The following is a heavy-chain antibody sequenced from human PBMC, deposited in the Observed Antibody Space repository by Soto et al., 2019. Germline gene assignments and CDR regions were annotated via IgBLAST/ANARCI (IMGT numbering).Heavy chain of an antibody. CDR1: EVTVRGID. CDR3: ARIRYCSSTSCYWRPHNWFDP. CDR2: IYSGGST. D-gene: IGHD2-2*01. J-gene: IGHJ5*02. V-gene: IGHV3-53*01. Sequence: QSHTCGAAEVTVRGIDVSWVLQEQGKGLEWVSVIYSGGSTYYADSVKGRFTISRDNSKNTLYLQMNSLRAEDTAVYYCARIRYCSSTSCYWRPHNWFDPWGQGTLVTGSS.